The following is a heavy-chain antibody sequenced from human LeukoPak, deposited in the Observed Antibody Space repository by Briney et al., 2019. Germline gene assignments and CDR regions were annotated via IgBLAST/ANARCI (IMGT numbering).Heavy chain of an antibody. CDR3: ARDYDILTGNWFDP. CDR2: FNPNSGGT. Sequence: GASVKVSCKASGYTFTGYYIHWVRQAPGQGLEWMGWFNPNSGGTNYARKFQVRVTMTRDTSISTAYMELSRLRSDDTAVYYCARDYDILTGNWFDPWGQGTLVTVSS. CDR1: GYTFTGYY. V-gene: IGHV1-2*02. D-gene: IGHD3-9*01. J-gene: IGHJ5*02.